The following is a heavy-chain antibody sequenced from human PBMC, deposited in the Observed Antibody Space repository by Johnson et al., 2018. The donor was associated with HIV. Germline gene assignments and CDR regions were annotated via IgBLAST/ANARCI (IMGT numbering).Heavy chain of an antibody. CDR3: AKGFFELHDAFDI. CDR1: GFTFSSYG. J-gene: IGHJ3*02. V-gene: IGHV3-30*18. D-gene: IGHD1-1*01. CDR2: ISYDGSNK. Sequence: QMQLVESGGGVVQPGRSLRLSCAASGFTFSSYGMHWVRQAPGKGLEWVAVISYDGSNKYYADSVKGRFTISRDNSKNTLYLQMNSLRAEDTAVYYCAKGFFELHDAFDIWGQGTMVTVSS.